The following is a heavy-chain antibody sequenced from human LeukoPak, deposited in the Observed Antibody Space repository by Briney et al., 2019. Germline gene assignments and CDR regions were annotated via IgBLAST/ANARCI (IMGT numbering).Heavy chain of an antibody. CDR1: GYTFTGYY. V-gene: IGHV1-2*02. D-gene: IGHD2-15*01. J-gene: IGHJ5*02. Sequence: ASVKVSCKASGYTFTGYYMHWVRQAPGQGLELMGWINPNSGGTNYAQKFQGRVTMTRDTSISTAYMELSRLRSDDTAVYYCAREIGYCSGGSCYNPDSGPWGQGTLVTVSS. CDR3: AREIGYCSGGSCYNPDSGP. CDR2: INPNSGGT.